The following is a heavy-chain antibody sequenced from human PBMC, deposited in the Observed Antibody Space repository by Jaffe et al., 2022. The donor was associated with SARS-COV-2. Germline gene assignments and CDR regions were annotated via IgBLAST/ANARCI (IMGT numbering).Heavy chain of an antibody. CDR2: IYHSGST. CDR3: ARDLLRGYSGYKPDY. Sequence: QVQLQESGPGLVKPSETLSLTCTVSGYSISSGYYWGWIRQPPGKGLEWIGSIYHSGSTYYNPSLKSRVTISVDTSKNQFSLKLSSVTAADTAVYYCARDLLRGYSGYKPDYWGQGTLVTVSS. CDR1: GYSISSGYY. V-gene: IGHV4-38-2*02. J-gene: IGHJ4*02. D-gene: IGHD5-12*01.